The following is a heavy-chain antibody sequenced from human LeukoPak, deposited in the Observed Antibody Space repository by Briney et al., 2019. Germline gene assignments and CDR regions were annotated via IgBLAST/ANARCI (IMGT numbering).Heavy chain of an antibody. D-gene: IGHD5-18*01. CDR1: GFTFSSYW. J-gene: IGHJ4*02. CDR3: ARMQAGWLRSFDY. Sequence: GGSLRLSCAASGFTFSSYWMHWVRQAPGKGLVWVSRINSDGSSTSYAASMKGRFTISRDNAKNTLYLQMNSLRAEDTAVYYCARMQAGWLRSFDYWGQGTLVTVSS. V-gene: IGHV3-74*01. CDR2: INSDGSST.